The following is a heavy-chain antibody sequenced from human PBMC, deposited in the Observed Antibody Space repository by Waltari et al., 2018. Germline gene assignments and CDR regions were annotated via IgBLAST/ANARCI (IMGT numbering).Heavy chain of an antibody. CDR1: GFTFDDYA. CDR3: AREGGSYYGFDY. J-gene: IGHJ4*02. D-gene: IGHD1-26*01. V-gene: IGHV3-9*01. CDR2: ISWNSGSI. Sequence: EVQLVESGGGLVQPGRSLRLSCAASGFTFDDYAMHWVRQAPGKGLEWVSGISWNSGSIGYADSVKGRFTISRDNSKNTLYLQMNSLRAEDTAVYYCAREGGSYYGFDYWGQGTLVTVSS.